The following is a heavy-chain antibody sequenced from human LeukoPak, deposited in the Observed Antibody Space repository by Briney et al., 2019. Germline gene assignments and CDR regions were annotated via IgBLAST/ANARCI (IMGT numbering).Heavy chain of an antibody. Sequence: ASVKVSCKASGYTFTGYYMHWVRQAPGQGLDWMGWINPNSGGTNYAQKFQGRVTMTRDTSISIAYMELSRLGSDDTAVYYCARDTARITIFGVAKYMDVWGKGTTVTVSS. CDR2: INPNSGGT. CDR3: ARDTARITIFGVAKYMDV. D-gene: IGHD3-3*01. CDR1: GYTFTGYY. V-gene: IGHV1-2*02. J-gene: IGHJ6*03.